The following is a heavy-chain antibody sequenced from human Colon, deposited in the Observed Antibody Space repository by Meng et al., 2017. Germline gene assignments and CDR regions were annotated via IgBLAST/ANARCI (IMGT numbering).Heavy chain of an antibody. J-gene: IGHJ4*02. CDR3: ARFCSSTTCPEPYYFDF. CDR1: GFTFDTYT. D-gene: IGHD2-2*01. V-gene: IGHV3-21*01. Sequence: EVQLLESGGTLVKPGGSLRLSGVAAGFTFDTYTMNWVRQAPGKGLEWVSSISALSRYIDYADSVKGRFTISRDNARNSVFLQMDNVKAEDTAVYFCARFCSSTTCPEPYYFDFWGQGTLVTVSS. CDR2: ISALSRYI.